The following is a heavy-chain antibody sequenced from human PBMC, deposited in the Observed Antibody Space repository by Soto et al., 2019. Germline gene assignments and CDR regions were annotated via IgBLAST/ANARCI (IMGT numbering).Heavy chain of an antibody. D-gene: IGHD3-22*01. J-gene: IGHJ4*02. Sequence: SETLSLTCTVSGGSISSYYWSWIRQPAGKGLEWNGRIYTSGSTNYNPSLKSRVTMSVDTSKNQFSLKLSSVTAADTAVYYCARARKTYYYDTGEFDYWGQGTLVTVSS. CDR3: ARARKTYYYDTGEFDY. CDR1: GGSISSYY. V-gene: IGHV4-4*07. CDR2: IYTSGST.